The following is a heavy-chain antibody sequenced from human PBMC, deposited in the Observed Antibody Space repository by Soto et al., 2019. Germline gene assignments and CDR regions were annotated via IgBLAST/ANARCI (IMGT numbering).Heavy chain of an antibody. CDR3: AKDRIQLGDYYYYYGMDV. CDR2: ISGSGGST. Sequence: EVQLLESGGGLVQPGGSLRLSCAASGFTFSSYAMSWVRQAPGKGLEWVSAISGSGGSTYYADSVKGRFTISRDNSKNQLYLQMNRLRAEDTAIYYCAKDRIQLGDYYYYYGMDVWGQGTTVTVSS. CDR1: GFTFSSYA. J-gene: IGHJ6*02. V-gene: IGHV3-23*01. D-gene: IGHD5-18*01.